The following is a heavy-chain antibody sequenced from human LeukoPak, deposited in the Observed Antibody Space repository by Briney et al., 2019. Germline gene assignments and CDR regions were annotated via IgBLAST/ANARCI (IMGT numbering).Heavy chain of an antibody. CDR2: IIDSGST. CDR1: GVSISSGYW. J-gene: IGHJ4*02. Sequence: ASETLSLTCAVSGVSISSGYWWSWVRQPPMKGLEWIGEIIDSGSTNYNPSLKGRITISLDKTKNQFSLNVNSVTAADTAVYYCATYGPTSGGYTSEYWGQGILVTVSS. D-gene: IGHD2-15*01. CDR3: ATYGPTSGGYTSEY. V-gene: IGHV4-4*02.